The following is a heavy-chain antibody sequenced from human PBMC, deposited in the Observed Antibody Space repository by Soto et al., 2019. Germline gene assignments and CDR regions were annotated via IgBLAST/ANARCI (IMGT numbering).Heavy chain of an antibody. D-gene: IGHD6-6*01. J-gene: IGHJ4*02. Sequence: EVQLLESGGGLVQPGGSLRLSCAASGFTFSSYAMSWVRQAPGKGLEWVSTLSGSGGSTYSADSVNGRFTISRDNSKNTLYLQMNSLRAEYTAVYYCAKDSTAYSSAYDFDSWGQGTLVTVSS. CDR1: GFTFSSYA. V-gene: IGHV3-23*01. CDR2: LSGSGGST. CDR3: AKDSTAYSSAYDFDS.